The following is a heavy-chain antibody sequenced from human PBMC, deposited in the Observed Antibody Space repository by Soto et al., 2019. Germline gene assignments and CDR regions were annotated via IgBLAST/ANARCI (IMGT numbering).Heavy chain of an antibody. CDR3: ARVVVVVAATPAIDYFDY. CDR1: GGSISSGGYS. Sequence: SETLSLTCAVSGGSISSGGYSWSWIRQPPGKGLEWIGYIYHSGSTYYNPSLKSRVTISVDRSKNQFSLKLSSVTAADTAVYYCARVVVVVAATPAIDYFDYWGQGTLVTVSS. D-gene: IGHD2-15*01. J-gene: IGHJ4*02. V-gene: IGHV4-30-2*01. CDR2: IYHSGST.